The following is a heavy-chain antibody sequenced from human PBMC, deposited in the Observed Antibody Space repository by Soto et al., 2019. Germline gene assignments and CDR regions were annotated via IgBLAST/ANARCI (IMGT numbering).Heavy chain of an antibody. D-gene: IGHD3-16*01. J-gene: IGHJ4*02. V-gene: IGHV4-59*08. Sequence: PSATLSLTCTVSGGSINNYYWSWIRQPPGKGLEWIGSIYYSGSSDYNPSLKSRVTISLDTSKNQFSLKLSSVTAADTAVYYCARHSWELRKTFDYWGQGTLVTVSS. CDR2: IYYSGSS. CDR3: ARHSWELRKTFDY. CDR1: GGSINNYY.